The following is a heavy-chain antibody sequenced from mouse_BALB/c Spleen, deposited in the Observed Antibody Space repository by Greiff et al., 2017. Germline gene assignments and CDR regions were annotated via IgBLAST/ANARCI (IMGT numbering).Heavy chain of an antibody. CDR1: GFTFTDYY. CDR2: IRNKANGYTT. Sequence: EVQGVESGGGLVQPGGSLRLSCATSGFTFTDYYMSWVRQPPGKALEWLGFIRNKANGYTTEYSASVKGRFTISRDNSQSILYLQMNTLRAEDSATYYCARDKGYGSSSAWFAYWGQGTLVTVSA. D-gene: IGHD1-1*01. V-gene: IGHV7-3*02. J-gene: IGHJ3*01. CDR3: ARDKGYGSSSAWFAY.